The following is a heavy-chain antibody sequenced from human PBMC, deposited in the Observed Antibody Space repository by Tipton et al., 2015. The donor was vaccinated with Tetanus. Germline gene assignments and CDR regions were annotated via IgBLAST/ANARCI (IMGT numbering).Heavy chain of an antibody. CDR3: ARVRGYCSSTTCSGIDY. CDR1: GFSFNNYW. CDR2: LKDDATVT. Sequence: SLRLSCAASGFSFNNYWMHWVRQAPGKGLQWVSRLKDDATVTNYADPVKGRFTISRDNAKNTVYLEMNSLRVEDTAVYYCARVRGYCSSTTCSGIDYWGQGTLVTVSS. D-gene: IGHD2-2*01. J-gene: IGHJ4*02. V-gene: IGHV3-74*01.